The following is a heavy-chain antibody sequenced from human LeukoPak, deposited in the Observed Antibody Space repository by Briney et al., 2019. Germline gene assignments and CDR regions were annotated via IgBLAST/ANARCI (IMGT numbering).Heavy chain of an antibody. D-gene: IGHD6-13*01. CDR3: ARDSWKQQLSLYFDY. Sequence: PGRSLRLSCAASGFTFTSYAMHWVRQAPGKGLEWVAVISYDGSYKYSADSVKGRFTISRDNAKNSLYLQMNSLRDEDTAVYYCARDSWKQQLSLYFDYWGQGTLVTVSS. CDR2: ISYDGSYK. J-gene: IGHJ4*02. V-gene: IGHV3-30-3*01. CDR1: GFTFTSYA.